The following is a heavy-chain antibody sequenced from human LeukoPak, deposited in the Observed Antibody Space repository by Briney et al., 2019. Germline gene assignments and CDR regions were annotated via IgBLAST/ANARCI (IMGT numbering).Heavy chain of an antibody. J-gene: IGHJ3*02. CDR1: GGSISSYY. V-gene: IGHV4-59*01. CDR2: IYYSGST. D-gene: IGHD3-3*01. Sequence: SETLSLTCTVSGGSISSYYWSWIRQPPGKGLEWIGYIYYSGSTNYNPSLKSRVTISVDTSKNQFSLKLSSVTAADTAVYYCARGRYYERAFDIWGQGTMVTVSS. CDR3: ARGRYYERAFDI.